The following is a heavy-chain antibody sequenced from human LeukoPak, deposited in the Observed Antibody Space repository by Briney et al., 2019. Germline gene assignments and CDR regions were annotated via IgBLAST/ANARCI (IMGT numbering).Heavy chain of an antibody. CDR3: AGGDKWEVLLSY. V-gene: IGHV4-31*03. CDR1: GGSISSGGYY. Sequence: SQTLSLTCTVSGGSISSGGYYWSWIRQHPGKGLERIGFIYYSGSTYYNPSLKSRVTISVDTSKNQYSLKLSSVSAADTAVYYCAGGDKWEVLLSYRGQGTLVTVSS. D-gene: IGHD1-26*01. CDR2: IYYSGST. J-gene: IGHJ4*02.